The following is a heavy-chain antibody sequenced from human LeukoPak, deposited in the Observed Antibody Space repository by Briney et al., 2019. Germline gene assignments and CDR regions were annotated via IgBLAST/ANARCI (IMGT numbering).Heavy chain of an antibody. CDR2: IIPIFGTA. J-gene: IGHJ6*03. Sequence: SVKVSRKASGGTFSSYAISWVRQAPGQGLEWMGGIIPIFGTANYAQKFQGRVTITADESTSTAYMELSSLRSEDTAVYYCARDREASTPGYYYYMDVWGKGTTVTVSS. V-gene: IGHV1-69*13. D-gene: IGHD5/OR15-5a*01. CDR1: GGTFSSYA. CDR3: ARDREASTPGYYYYMDV.